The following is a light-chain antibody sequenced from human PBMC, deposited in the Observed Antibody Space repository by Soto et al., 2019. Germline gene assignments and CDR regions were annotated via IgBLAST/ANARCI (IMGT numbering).Light chain of an antibody. CDR3: CSFANVNAFPYV. J-gene: IGLJ1*01. CDR1: SSDVGSHNL. Sequence: QSVLTQPAAEAGSLGQSVTISCTGTSSDVGSHNLVSWYQQHPGKPPNLIIYEVTQRPSGAPSRLSGSKSRQAAAPTISGLQAGDEAIYHCCSFANVNAFPYVFGTGTKV. V-gene: IGLV2-23*02. CDR2: EVT.